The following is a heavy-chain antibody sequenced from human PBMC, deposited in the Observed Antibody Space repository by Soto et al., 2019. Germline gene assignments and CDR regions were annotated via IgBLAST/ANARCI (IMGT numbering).Heavy chain of an antibody. D-gene: IGHD6-13*01. J-gene: IGHJ4*02. V-gene: IGHV4-39*01. Sequence: QLQLQESGPGLVKPSETLSLTCTVSGGSISSSSYYWGWIRQPPGKGLEWIGSIYYSGSTYYNPSLKSRVTISVDTSKNQFSLKLSSVTAADTAVYYCARHLAAAGHKPIDYWGQGTLVTVSS. CDR3: ARHLAAAGHKPIDY. CDR2: IYYSGST. CDR1: GGSISSSSYY.